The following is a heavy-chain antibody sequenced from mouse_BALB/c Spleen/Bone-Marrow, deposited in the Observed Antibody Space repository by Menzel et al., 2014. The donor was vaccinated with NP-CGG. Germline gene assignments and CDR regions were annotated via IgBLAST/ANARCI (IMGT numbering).Heavy chain of an antibody. J-gene: IGHJ4*01. CDR1: GFTFSDYY. V-gene: IGHV5-4*02. Sequence: EVQLQESGGGLVKPGGSLKLSCAASGFTFSDYYMYWARQTPEKRLEWVATISDGGSYTYYPDSVKGRFTISRDNAKNNLYLQMSSLKSEDTAMYYCARYGSSPYAMDYWGQGTSVTVSS. D-gene: IGHD1-1*01. CDR3: ARYGSSPYAMDY. CDR2: ISDGGSYT.